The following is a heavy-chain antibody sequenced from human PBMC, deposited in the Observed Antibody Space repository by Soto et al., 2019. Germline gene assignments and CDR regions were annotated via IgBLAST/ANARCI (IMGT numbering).Heavy chain of an antibody. Sequence: GGSLRLSCAASGFTFSSYAMSWVRQAPGKGLEWVSAISGSGGSTYYADSGKGRFTISRDNSKNTLELQMNSVRAEDAGVTYGAKVCEPAAIVRNNFDYWGQGTLVTVSS. D-gene: IGHD2-2*01. V-gene: IGHV3-23*01. CDR2: ISGSGGST. CDR1: GFTFSSYA. CDR3: AKVCEPAAIVRNNFDY. J-gene: IGHJ4*02.